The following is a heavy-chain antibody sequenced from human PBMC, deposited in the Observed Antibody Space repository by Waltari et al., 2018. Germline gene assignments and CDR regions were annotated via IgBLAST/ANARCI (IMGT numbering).Heavy chain of an antibody. CDR3: VRGWIDNSRIY. J-gene: IGHJ4*02. CDR1: GFTFSEYW. V-gene: IGHV3-74*01. CDR2: ISSDGSTT. D-gene: IGHD1-20*01. Sequence: EVQVVESGGGLVQPGGSMSLPCAASGFTFSEYWMPWIRHAPGKGLVWVSRISSDGSTTSYADSVKGRFTISRDNAKNTLHLQMNSLRAEDTAVYYCVRGWIDNSRIYWGQGTLVTVSP.